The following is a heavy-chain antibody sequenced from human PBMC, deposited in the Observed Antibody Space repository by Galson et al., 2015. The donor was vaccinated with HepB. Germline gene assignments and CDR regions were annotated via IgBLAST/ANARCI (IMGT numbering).Heavy chain of an antibody. D-gene: IGHD3-3*01. CDR1: GFTFSDHY. CDR3: ARDAGGITIFGVVIPDFDY. CDR2: IKQDGSEK. V-gene: IGHV3-7*03. Sequence: SLRLSCAASGFTFSDHYMDWVRRAPGKGLEWVANIKQDGSEKYYVDSVKGRFTISRDNAENSLYLQMNSLRAEDTAVYYCARDAGGITIFGVVIPDFDYWGQGTLVTVSS. J-gene: IGHJ4*02.